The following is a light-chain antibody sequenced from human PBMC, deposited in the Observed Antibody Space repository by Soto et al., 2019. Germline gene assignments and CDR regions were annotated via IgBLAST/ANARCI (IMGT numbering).Light chain of an antibody. V-gene: IGLV2-11*01. CDR3: CSYTASATYV. J-gene: IGLJ1*01. Sequence: QSVLIQPPSVSGSPGQSVTISCTGTSSDVGSYDYVSWCQQHPGTVPKPMIYNVNTRPSGVPDRFSGSKSGNTASMTISGLQAEDEADYLCCSYTASATYVFENGTKVTVL. CDR1: SSDVGSYDY. CDR2: NVN.